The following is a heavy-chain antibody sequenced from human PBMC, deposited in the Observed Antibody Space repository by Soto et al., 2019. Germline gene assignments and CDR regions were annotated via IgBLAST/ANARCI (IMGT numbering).Heavy chain of an antibody. D-gene: IGHD3-9*01. CDR3: ARTSWKLVDPYYSDY. CDR2: SYPGDSYT. J-gene: IGHJ4*02. Sequence: VEPLKIFCKGSGYSFTNYWIGWVRQMPGKGLEWMGISYPGDSYTRYSPAFHGQVTISADNSMITAYLQWNRLKASDTARYYCARTSWKLVDPYYSDYWGQGTLVTVSS. CDR1: GYSFTNYW. V-gene: IGHV5-51*01.